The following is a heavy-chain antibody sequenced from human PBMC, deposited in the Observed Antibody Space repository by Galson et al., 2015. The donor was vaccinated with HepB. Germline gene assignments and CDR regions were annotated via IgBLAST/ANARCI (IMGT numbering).Heavy chain of an antibody. D-gene: IGHD4-17*01. Sequence: SVKVSCKASGYTFTSYYMHWVRQAPGQGLEWMGIINPSGGSTSYAQKFQGRVTMTRDTSTSTVYMELSSLRSEDTAVYYCARDRIAVGDYNPLYYYYYGMDVWGQGTTVTVSS. J-gene: IGHJ6*02. CDR3: ARDRIAVGDYNPLYYYYYGMDV. CDR1: GYTFTSYY. CDR2: INPSGGST. V-gene: IGHV1-46*01.